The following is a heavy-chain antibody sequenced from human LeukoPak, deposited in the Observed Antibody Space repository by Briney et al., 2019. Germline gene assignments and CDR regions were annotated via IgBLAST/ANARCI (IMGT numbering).Heavy chain of an antibody. D-gene: IGHD1-26*01. CDR3: ARVSSGSYYILDY. Sequence: GGSLRLSCAASGFTFSSYDMNWVRQAPGKGLEWASYISSSSSTIYYADSVKGRLTISRDNAKNSLYLQMSSLRAEDTAVYYCARVSSGSYYILDYWGQGTLVTVSS. CDR2: ISSSSSTI. CDR1: GFTFSSYD. J-gene: IGHJ4*02. V-gene: IGHV3-48*03.